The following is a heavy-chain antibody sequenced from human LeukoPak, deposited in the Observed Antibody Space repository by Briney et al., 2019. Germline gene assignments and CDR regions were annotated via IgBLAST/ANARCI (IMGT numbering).Heavy chain of an antibody. V-gene: IGHV1-18*01. J-gene: IGHJ6*03. CDR3: ARGQRRYGSGSQPAHYYYFMDV. CDR1: GYTFTSYG. CDR2: ISAYNGNT. Sequence: ASVKVSCKASGYTFTSYGISWVRQAPGQGLEWMGWISAYNGNTNYAQKLQGRVTMTTDTSTSTAYMELRSLRSDDTAVYYCARGQRRYGSGSQPAHYYYFMDVWGNGTTVTISS. D-gene: IGHD3-10*01.